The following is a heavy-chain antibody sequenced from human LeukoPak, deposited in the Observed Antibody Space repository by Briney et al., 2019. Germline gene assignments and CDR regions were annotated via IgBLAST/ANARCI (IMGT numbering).Heavy chain of an antibody. V-gene: IGHV4-59*01. J-gene: IGHJ4*02. D-gene: IGHD6-19*01. CDR2: IYYSGST. CDR3: ARGGSVAGTWDY. CDR1: GGSISSYY. Sequence: SETLSLTCTVSGGSISSYYWSWIRQPPGKGLEWIGYIYYSGSTNYNPSLKSRVTISVDTSKNQFSLKLSSVTAADTAVYYCARGGSVAGTWDYWGQGTLVTVSS.